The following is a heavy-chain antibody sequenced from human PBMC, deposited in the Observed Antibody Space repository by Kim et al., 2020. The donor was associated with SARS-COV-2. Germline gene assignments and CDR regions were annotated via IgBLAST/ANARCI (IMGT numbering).Heavy chain of an antibody. CDR1: GDSVSSNSAA. D-gene: IGHD2-2*01. J-gene: IGHJ5*02. V-gene: IGHV6-1*01. CDR3: ARVGCSSTSCEGSDWFDP. CDR2: TYYRSKWYN. Sequence: SQTLSLTCAISGDSVSSNSAAWNWIRQSPSRGLEWLGRTYYRSKWYNDYAVSVKSRITINPDTSKNQFSLQLNSVTPEDTAVYYCARVGCSSTSCEGSDWFDPWGQRTLVTVSS.